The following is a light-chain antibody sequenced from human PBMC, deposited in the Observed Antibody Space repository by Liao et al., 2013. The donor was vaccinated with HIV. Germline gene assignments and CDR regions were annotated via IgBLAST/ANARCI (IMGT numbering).Light chain of an antibody. Sequence: SSELTQSPSVSVSPGQTASITCSGDYLGDKYASWYQHKPGQAPVLVIYQDYKRPSGIPERFTGSNSGNTATLTISATQTIDEADYYCQTWDSRTYVFGTGTKVTVL. V-gene: IGLV3-1*01. J-gene: IGLJ1*01. CDR3: QTWDSRTYV. CDR1: YLGDKY. CDR2: QDY.